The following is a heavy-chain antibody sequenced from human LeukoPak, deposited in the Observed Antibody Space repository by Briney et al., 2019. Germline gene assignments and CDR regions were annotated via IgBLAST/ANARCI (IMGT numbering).Heavy chain of an antibody. CDR1: GGSISSYY. J-gene: IGHJ5*02. Sequence: SETLSLTCTVPGGSISSYYWSWIRQPPGKGLEWIGYIYYSGSTNYNPPLKSRVTISVDTSKNQFSLKLSSVTAADTAVYYCAREGAMVRGVMGFDPWGQGTLVTVSS. V-gene: IGHV4-59*01. CDR3: AREGAMVRGVMGFDP. CDR2: IYYSGST. D-gene: IGHD3-10*01.